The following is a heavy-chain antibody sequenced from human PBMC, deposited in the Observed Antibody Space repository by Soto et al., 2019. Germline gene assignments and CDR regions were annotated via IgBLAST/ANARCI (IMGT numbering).Heavy chain of an antibody. CDR3: AKVVGSRHTLPYEEFHLPHDH. D-gene: IGHD3-10*01. CDR1: GFTFSGYG. J-gene: IGHJ4*02. Sequence: QVKLVESGGGVVQPGRSLRLSCEASGFTFSGYGMYWVRQAPGKGLEWVAVISHDGTKKYYADSVMGRFTMSRDNPRNTVYLQMDSLRVEDTALYYCAKVVGSRHTLPYEEFHLPHDHWGQGTLVTVSP. V-gene: IGHV3-30*18. CDR2: ISHDGTKK.